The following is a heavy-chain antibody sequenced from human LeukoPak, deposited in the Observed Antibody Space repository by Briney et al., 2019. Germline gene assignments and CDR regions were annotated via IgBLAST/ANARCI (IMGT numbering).Heavy chain of an antibody. CDR3: ARVKGVVAWFDY. CDR2: LYYSGTT. J-gene: IGHJ4*02. D-gene: IGHD2-2*01. V-gene: IGHV4-59*01. Sequence: SETLSLTCAVSGGSIRSYNWSWIRQAPGKELEWIGNLYYSGTTNHNPSLKSRVTISGDTSKNQFSLNLSSVTAADTAVYYCARVKGVVAWFDYWGRGTLVTVSS. CDR1: GGSIRSYN.